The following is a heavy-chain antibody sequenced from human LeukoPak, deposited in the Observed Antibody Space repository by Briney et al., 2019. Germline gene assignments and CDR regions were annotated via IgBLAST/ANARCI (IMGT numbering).Heavy chain of an antibody. CDR1: GYSISSGYY. D-gene: IGHD2-15*01. Sequence: NTSETLSLTCTVSGYSISSGYYWGWIRQPPGKGLEWIGSIYHSGSTYYNPSLKSQVTISVDTSKNQFSLKLSSVTAADTAVYYCAREDIVVVVAAHQYNWFDPWGQGTLVTVSS. CDR2: IYHSGST. CDR3: AREDIVVVVAAHQYNWFDP. J-gene: IGHJ5*02. V-gene: IGHV4-38-2*02.